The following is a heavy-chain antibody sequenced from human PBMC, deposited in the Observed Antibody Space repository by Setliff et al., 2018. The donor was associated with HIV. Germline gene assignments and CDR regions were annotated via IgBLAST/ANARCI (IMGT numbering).Heavy chain of an antibody. D-gene: IGHD1-26*01. Sequence: LRLSCAASGFTFRSYGMHWVRQAPGKGLEWVAFIRYDGSNKYYADSVKGRFTISRDNSKNTLYLQMNSLRAEDTAVYYCARDRYSGSSTDYWGQGTLVTAPQ. CDR1: GFTFRSYG. CDR3: ARDRYSGSSTDY. CDR2: IRYDGSNK. V-gene: IGHV3-30*02. J-gene: IGHJ4*02.